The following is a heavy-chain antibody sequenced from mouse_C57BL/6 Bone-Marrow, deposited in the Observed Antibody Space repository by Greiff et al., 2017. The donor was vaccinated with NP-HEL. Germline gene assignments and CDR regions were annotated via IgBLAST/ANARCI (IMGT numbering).Heavy chain of an antibody. CDR3: AKWDSLYYYAMDY. Sequence: VQLQESGAELARPGASVKLSCKASGYTFTSYGISWVKQRTGQGLEWIGEIYPRSGNTYYNEKFKGKATLTADKSSSTAYMELRSLTSEDSAVYFCAKWDSLYYYAMDYWGQGTSVTVSS. J-gene: IGHJ4*01. D-gene: IGHD1-3*01. V-gene: IGHV1-81*01. CDR2: IYPRSGNT. CDR1: GYTFTSYG.